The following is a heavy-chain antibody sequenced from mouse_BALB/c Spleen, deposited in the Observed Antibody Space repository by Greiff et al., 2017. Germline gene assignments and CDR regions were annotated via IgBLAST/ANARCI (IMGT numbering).Heavy chain of an antibody. V-gene: IGHV5-4*02. CDR1: GFTFSDYY. D-gene: IGHD2-14*01. Sequence: EVQRVESGGGLVKPGGSLKLSCAASGFTFSDYYMYWVRQTPEKRLEWVATISDGGSYTYYPDSVKGRFTISRDNAKNNLYLQMSSLKSEDTAMYYCARVGYDVYYYAMDYWGQGTSVTVSS. J-gene: IGHJ4*01. CDR2: ISDGGSYT. CDR3: ARVGYDVYYYAMDY.